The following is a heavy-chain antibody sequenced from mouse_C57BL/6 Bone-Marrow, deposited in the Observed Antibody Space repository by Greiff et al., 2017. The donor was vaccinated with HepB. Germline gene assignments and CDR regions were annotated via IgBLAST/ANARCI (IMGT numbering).Heavy chain of an antibody. J-gene: IGHJ3*01. Sequence: QVQLQQSGPELVKPGASVKLSCKASGYTFTSYDINWVKQRPGQGLEWIGWIYPRDGSTKYNEKFKGKATLTVDTSSSTAYMELHSLTSEDSAVYFCARRGIYYGYDWFAYWGQGTLVTVSA. CDR3: ARRGIYYGYDWFAY. V-gene: IGHV1-85*01. CDR2: IYPRDGST. D-gene: IGHD2-2*01. CDR1: GYTFTSYD.